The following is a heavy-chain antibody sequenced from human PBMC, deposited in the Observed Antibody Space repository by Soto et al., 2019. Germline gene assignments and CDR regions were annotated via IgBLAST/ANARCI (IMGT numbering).Heavy chain of an antibody. CDR1: GFTFSSYG. V-gene: IGHV3-33*01. CDR2: IWYDGSNK. D-gene: IGHD3-22*01. Sequence: GGSLRLSCAASGFTFSSYGMHWVRQAPGKGLEWVAVIWYDGSNKYYADSVKGRFTISRDNSKNTLYLQMNSLRAEDTAVYYCARASANYDSSGYYEGWGQGTLVTVSS. J-gene: IGHJ4*02. CDR3: ARASANYDSSGYYEG.